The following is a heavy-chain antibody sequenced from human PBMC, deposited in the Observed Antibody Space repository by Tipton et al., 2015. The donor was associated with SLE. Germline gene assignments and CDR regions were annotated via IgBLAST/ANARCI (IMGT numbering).Heavy chain of an antibody. V-gene: IGHV4-34*01. CDR1: GGSFSGYY. D-gene: IGHD3-22*01. J-gene: IGHJ6*02. CDR2: INHSGST. CDR3: ARHSDTSGYYYYGMDV. Sequence: LRLSCAVYGGSFSGYYWSWIRQPPGKGLEGIGEINHSGSTNYNPSLKSRVTISVDTSKNQFSLKRTSVTAADTAVYYCARHSDTSGYYYYGMDVWGPGTTDTVSS.